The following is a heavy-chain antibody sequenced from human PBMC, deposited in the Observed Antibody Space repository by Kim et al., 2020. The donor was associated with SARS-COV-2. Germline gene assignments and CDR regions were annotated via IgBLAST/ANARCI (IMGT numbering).Heavy chain of an antibody. CDR2: IYPDDSDT. J-gene: IGHJ5*02. CDR3: AKSYCSGGDCYYVWFDH. Sequence: GESLKISCKGSGYRFSRYWIGWVRQMPGKGLEWMGIIYPDDSDTRYSPSFQGQVTISADKSMNTAYLQGSSLKASDTAMYYCAKSYCSGGDCYYVWFDHW. V-gene: IGHV5-51*01. D-gene: IGHD2-15*01. CDR1: GYRFSRYW.